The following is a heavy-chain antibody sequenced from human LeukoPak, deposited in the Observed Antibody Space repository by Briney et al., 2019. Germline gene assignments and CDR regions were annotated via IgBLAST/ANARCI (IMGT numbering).Heavy chain of an antibody. CDR2: MSNGGSTI. Sequence: GGSLRLSCAASGFTFSTYEMNWVRQAPGKGLKWVSYMSNGGSTIKYADSVKGRFTISRDDAKKSLYLQMNSLRAEDTAVYYCARSGYFDAFDIWGQGTMVTVSS. D-gene: IGHD3-22*01. CDR3: ARSGYFDAFDI. V-gene: IGHV3-48*03. CDR1: GFTFSTYE. J-gene: IGHJ3*02.